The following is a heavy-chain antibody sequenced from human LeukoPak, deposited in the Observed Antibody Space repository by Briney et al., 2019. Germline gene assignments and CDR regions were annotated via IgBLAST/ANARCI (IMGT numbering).Heavy chain of an antibody. CDR3: ARDTEAAGSDYYYMDV. J-gene: IGHJ6*03. CDR2: IYYSGST. CDR1: GGSISSYY. D-gene: IGHD6-13*01. Sequence: SETLSLTCTVSGGSISSYYWSWIRQPPGKGLEWIGYIYYSGSTNYNPSLKSRVTMSVDTSKNQFSLKLSSVTAADTAVYYCARDTEAAGSDYYYMDVWGKGTTVTISS. V-gene: IGHV4-59*12.